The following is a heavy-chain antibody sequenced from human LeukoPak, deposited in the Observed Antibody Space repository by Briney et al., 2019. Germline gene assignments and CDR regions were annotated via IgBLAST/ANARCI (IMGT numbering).Heavy chain of an antibody. CDR2: IIPIFGTA. CDR3: ARESKRGYSYGQDFDY. D-gene: IGHD5-18*01. V-gene: IGHV1-69*13. CDR1: GGTFSSYA. J-gene: IGHJ4*02. Sequence: SVKVSCKASGGTFSSYAISWVRQAPGQGLEWMGGIIPIFGTANYAQKFQGRVTITADESTSTAYMELSSLRSEDTAVYYCARESKRGYSYGQDFDYWGQGTLVTVSS.